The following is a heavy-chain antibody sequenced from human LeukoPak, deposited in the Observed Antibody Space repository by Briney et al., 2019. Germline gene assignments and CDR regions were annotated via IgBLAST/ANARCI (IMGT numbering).Heavy chain of an antibody. CDR1: GYSFTGYW. Sequence: GESLKISCKGSGYSFTGYWIAWVRQMPGKGLEWMGIVYPGDSDTRYSPSFQGQVTISADKSISTAYLQWSSLKASDTAVYYCARVRGYSGYDLGYWGQGTLVTVSS. CDR2: VYPGDSDT. J-gene: IGHJ4*02. D-gene: IGHD5-12*01. V-gene: IGHV5-51*01. CDR3: ARVRGYSGYDLGY.